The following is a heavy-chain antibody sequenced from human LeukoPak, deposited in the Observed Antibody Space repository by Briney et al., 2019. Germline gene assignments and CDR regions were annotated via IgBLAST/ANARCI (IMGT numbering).Heavy chain of an antibody. J-gene: IGHJ1*01. CDR1: GSTFTGYY. V-gene: IGHV1-2*02. Sequence: SVKVSCKASGSTFTGYYMHWVRQAPGQGVEWMGCINPNSRGTYYAQKFKGRVTMTRDTSISTAYMELSRLRSDDTAVYYCASDAGDSSGYYTEYVQHWGHGTLVTVSS. D-gene: IGHD3-22*01. CDR3: ASDAGDSSGYYTEYVQH. CDR2: INPNSRGT.